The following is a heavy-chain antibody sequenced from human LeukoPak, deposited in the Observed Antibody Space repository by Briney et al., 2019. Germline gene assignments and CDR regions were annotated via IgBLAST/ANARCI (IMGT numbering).Heavy chain of an antibody. J-gene: IGHJ4*02. CDR2: ISGSGGST. CDR1: GFTFSSYA. CDR3: AKARMLYCSSTSCSSDY. D-gene: IGHD2-2*01. Sequence: PGGSLRLSCAASGFTFSSYAMSWVRQAPGKGLEWVSAISGSGGSTYYADSVKGRFTISRDNSKNTLYLQMNSLSAEDTAVYYCAKARMLYCSSTSCSSDYWGQGTLVTVSS. V-gene: IGHV3-23*01.